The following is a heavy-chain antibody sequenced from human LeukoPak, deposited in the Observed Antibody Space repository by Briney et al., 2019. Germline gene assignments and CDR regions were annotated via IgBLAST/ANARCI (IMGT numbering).Heavy chain of an antibody. CDR1: GDSINSGDYY. V-gene: IGHV4-30-4*01. D-gene: IGHD5-12*01. Sequence: SQTLSLTCTVSGDSINSGDYYWSWIRQPPGKGLEWIGYIYYSGSTYYNPSLKSRVTISEDKPKNQLSLKLSSVTAADTAVYYCARVGQYSGYGNWFDAWGQGTLVTVSS. CDR3: ARVGQYSGYGNWFDA. CDR2: IYYSGST. J-gene: IGHJ5*02.